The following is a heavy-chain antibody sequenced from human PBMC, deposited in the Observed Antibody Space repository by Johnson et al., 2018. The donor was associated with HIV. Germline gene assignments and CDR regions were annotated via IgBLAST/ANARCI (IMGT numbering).Heavy chain of an antibody. V-gene: IGHV3-30*02. D-gene: IGHD4-17*01. CDR3: ANGGLRPPQDRNAFDI. CDR1: EFTFSSYG. J-gene: IGHJ3*02. CDR2: IRYDGSNT. Sequence: QVQLVESGGGVVQPGGSLRLSCAASEFTFSSYGMHWVRQAPGKGLEWVAFIRYDGSNTYFADSMKGRFTISRDNSKNTLYLQMNSLRVEDTAVYYCANGGLRPPQDRNAFDIWGQGTMVTVSS.